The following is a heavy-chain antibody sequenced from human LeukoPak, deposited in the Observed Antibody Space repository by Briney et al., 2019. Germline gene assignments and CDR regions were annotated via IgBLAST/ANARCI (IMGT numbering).Heavy chain of an antibody. V-gene: IGHV3-33*01. J-gene: IGHJ4*02. CDR2: IWYDGSNK. CDR3: ARDLPHFDY. Sequence: GRSLRLSCAASGFAFSSYGMHWVRQAPGKGLEWVAVIWYDGSNKYYADSVKGRFTISRDNSKNTLYLQMNSLRAEDTAVYYCARDLPHFDYWGQGTLVTVSS. CDR1: GFAFSSYG.